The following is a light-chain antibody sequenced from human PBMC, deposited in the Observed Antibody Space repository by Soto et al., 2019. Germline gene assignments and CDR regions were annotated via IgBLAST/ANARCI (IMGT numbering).Light chain of an antibody. J-gene: IGKJ2*01. CDR2: DAS. CDR3: QQRTKWPPMYT. V-gene: IGKV3-11*01. CDR1: QSVSSY. Sequence: EIVLTQSPATLSLSPGERATLSCRASQSVSSYLVWYQQKPGQPPRLVMYDASNRATGIPARFSGSGSGTDFTLTISSLEPEDFAVYYCQQRTKWPPMYTFGQGTNLELK.